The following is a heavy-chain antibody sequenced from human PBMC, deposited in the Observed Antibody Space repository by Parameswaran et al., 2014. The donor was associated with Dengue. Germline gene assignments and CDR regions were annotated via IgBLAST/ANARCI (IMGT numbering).Heavy chain of an antibody. J-gene: IGHJ6*02. D-gene: IGHD5-12*01. Sequence: WIRQPQEGLEWVSSISSSSSYIYYADSVKGRFTISRDNAKNSLYLQMNSLRAEDTAVYYCAREDSDYDNYYYYYGMDVWGQGTTVTVSS. CDR3: AREDSDYDNYYYYYGMDV. CDR2: ISSSSSYI. V-gene: IGHV3-21*01.